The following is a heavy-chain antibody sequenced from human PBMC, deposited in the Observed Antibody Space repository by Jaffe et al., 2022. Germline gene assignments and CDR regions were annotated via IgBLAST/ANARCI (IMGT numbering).Heavy chain of an antibody. Sequence: QVQLVQSGAEVKKPGASVKVSCKASGYTFTGYYMHWVRQAPGQGLEWMGWINPNSGGTNYAQKFQGRVTMTRDTSISTAYMELSRLRSDDTAVYYCARDRGLTYYYDSSGYDYWGQGTLVTVSS. CDR3: ARDRGLTYYYDSSGYDY. CDR1: GYTFTGYY. J-gene: IGHJ4*02. CDR2: INPNSGGT. V-gene: IGHV1-2*02. D-gene: IGHD3-22*01.